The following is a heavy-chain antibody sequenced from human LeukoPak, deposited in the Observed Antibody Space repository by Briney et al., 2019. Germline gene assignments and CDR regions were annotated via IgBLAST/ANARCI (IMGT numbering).Heavy chain of an antibody. Sequence: SETLSLTCTVSGGSTSSVSYFWTWIRQHPVKGLEVIGYIYYTGSTYYNPSLKSRLTISVDTSENQFSLRLSSVTAAYTAVYYCARVGNYHGFYWGQGTLVTVSS. CDR1: GGSTSSVSYF. CDR3: ARVGNYHGFY. CDR2: IYYTGST. J-gene: IGHJ4*02. D-gene: IGHD3-10*01. V-gene: IGHV4-31*03.